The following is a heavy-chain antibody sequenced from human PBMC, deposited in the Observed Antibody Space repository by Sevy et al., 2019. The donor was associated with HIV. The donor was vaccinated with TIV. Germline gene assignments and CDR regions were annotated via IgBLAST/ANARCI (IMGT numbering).Heavy chain of an antibody. D-gene: IGHD3-16*01. J-gene: IGHJ3*01. V-gene: IGHV4-34*01. CDR2: INHRGST. Sequence: SETLSLTCAVYGGSSSGYYWSWIRQPPGKGLEWIGEINHRGSTTHNPSLKSRVTISIDTSKNQFSLRLASVTAADTAVYYCARVMPGGGQRAFDFWGRWTMVTVSS. CDR1: GGSSSGYY. CDR3: ARVMPGGGQRAFDF.